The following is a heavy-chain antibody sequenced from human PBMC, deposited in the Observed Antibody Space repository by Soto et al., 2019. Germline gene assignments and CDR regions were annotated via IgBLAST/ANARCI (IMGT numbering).Heavy chain of an antibody. CDR1: GFTFSSYG. J-gene: IGHJ3*02. CDR2: ISYDGSNK. CDR3: ANWEPRNDAFDI. V-gene: IGHV3-30*18. Sequence: QVQLVESGGGVVQPGRSLRLSCAASGFTFSSYGMHWVRQAPGKGLEWVAVISYDGSNKYYADSVKGRFTISRDNSKNTLYLHMNSLRAEDTAVYYCANWEPRNDAFDIWGQGTMVTVSS. D-gene: IGHD1-26*01.